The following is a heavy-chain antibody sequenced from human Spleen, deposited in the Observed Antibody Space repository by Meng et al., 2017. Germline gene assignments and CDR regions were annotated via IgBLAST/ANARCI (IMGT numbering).Heavy chain of an antibody. J-gene: IGHJ3*02. V-gene: IGHV3-48*03. CDR1: GFTFSSYE. Sequence: GGSLRLSCATSGFTFSSYEMNWVRQAPGKGLEWVSYISSSGSTKDYADSVKGRFTISRDNVKNSLYLQMNSLRAEDTGVYYCAREAADDAFDIWGQGTMVTVSS. D-gene: IGHD6-25*01. CDR3: AREAADDAFDI. CDR2: ISSSGSTK.